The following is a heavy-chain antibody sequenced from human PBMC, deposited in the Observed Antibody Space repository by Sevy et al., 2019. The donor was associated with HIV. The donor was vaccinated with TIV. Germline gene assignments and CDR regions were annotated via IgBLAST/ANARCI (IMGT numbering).Heavy chain of an antibody. Sequence: GGSLRLSCAASGFTFSSYSMNWVRQAPGKGLEWVSYISSSSSTIYYADSVKGRFTTSRDNAKNSLYLQMNSLRDEDTAVYYCARDYSDSSGWYYYYYYGMDVWGQGTTVTVSS. CDR2: ISSSSSTI. V-gene: IGHV3-48*02. J-gene: IGHJ6*02. CDR3: ARDYSDSSGWYYYYYYGMDV. CDR1: GFTFSSYS. D-gene: IGHD6-19*01.